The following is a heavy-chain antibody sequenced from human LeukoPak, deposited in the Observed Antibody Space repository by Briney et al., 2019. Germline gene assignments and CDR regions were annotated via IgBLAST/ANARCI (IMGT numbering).Heavy chain of an antibody. CDR2: ISSSSSYI. CDR3: ARDLWLDY. V-gene: IGHV3-21*01. J-gene: IGHJ4*02. CDR1: GFTFSSYS. D-gene: IGHD2/OR15-2a*01. Sequence: GGSLRLSCAASGFTFSSYSMNWVRQAPGKGLEAVSSISSSSSYITYADSMKGRFTISRDNAKNSLYLQMNSLSAEDTAVYYCARDLWLDYWGQGTLVTVSS.